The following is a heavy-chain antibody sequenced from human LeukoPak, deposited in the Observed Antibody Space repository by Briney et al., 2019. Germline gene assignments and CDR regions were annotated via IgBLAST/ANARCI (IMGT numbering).Heavy chain of an antibody. Sequence: GGSLRLSCAASGFTFNSYWMNWVRQAPGKGPEWVANIKQDGSEKYYVDSVKGRFTISRDNAKNSLYLQMNSLRAEDTAVYYCARDESSILDYWGQGTLVTVSS. J-gene: IGHJ4*02. CDR1: GFTFNSYW. V-gene: IGHV3-7*01. CDR3: ARDESSILDY. D-gene: IGHD2/OR15-2a*01. CDR2: IKQDGSEK.